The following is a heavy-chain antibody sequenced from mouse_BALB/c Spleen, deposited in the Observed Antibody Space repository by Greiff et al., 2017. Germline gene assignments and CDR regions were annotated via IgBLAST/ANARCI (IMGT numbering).Heavy chain of an antibody. CDR1: GYAFTNYL. Sequence: QVQLQQSGAELVRPGTSVKVSCKASGYAFTNYLIEWVKQRPGQGLEWIGVINPGSGGTNYNEKFKGKATLTADKSSSTAYMQLSSLTSDDSAVYFCARDWDVKAWFAYWGRGTLVTVSA. CDR3: ARDWDVKAWFAY. CDR2: INPGSGGT. V-gene: IGHV1-54*03. J-gene: IGHJ3*01. D-gene: IGHD4-1*01.